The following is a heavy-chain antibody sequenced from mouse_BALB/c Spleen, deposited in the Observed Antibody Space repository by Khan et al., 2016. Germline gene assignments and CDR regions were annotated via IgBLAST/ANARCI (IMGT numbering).Heavy chain of an antibody. CDR1: GYTFTNYV. CDR2: IYPYNDGT. V-gene: IGHV1S136*01. CDR3: ASGTFNYDYGPAY. D-gene: IGHD2-4*01. J-gene: IGHJ3*01. Sequence: VQLQQSGPELVKPGASVKMSCKASGYTFTNYVMHWVKQKPGQGLEWVGYIYPYNDGTKYNEKFKGKATLTSDKSSSTAYMELSSLTSEDSAVYYCASGTFNYDYGPAYWGQGTLVTVSA.